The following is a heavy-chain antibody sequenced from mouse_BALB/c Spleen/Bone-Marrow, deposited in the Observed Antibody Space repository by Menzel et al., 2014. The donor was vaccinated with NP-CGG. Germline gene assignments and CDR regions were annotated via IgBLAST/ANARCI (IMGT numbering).Heavy chain of an antibody. V-gene: IGHV1-20*02. CDR2: INPYNGDT. CDR1: GYSFTGYF. D-gene: IGHD1-1*01. Sequence: EVQVVESGPELVKPGASVKISCKASGYSFTGYFMNWVMQSHGKSLEWIGRINPYNGDTFYNQKFKGKATLTVDKSSSTAHMELRSLASEDSAVYYCAREGGYYYGSSPYFDVWGAGTTVTVSS. J-gene: IGHJ1*01. CDR3: AREGGYYYGSSPYFDV.